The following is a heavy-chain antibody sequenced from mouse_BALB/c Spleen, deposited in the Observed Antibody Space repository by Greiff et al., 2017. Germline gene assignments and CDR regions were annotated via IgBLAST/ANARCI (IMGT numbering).Heavy chain of an antibody. CDR1: GYAFTNYL. J-gene: IGHJ2*01. Sequence: QVQLKESGAELVRPGTSVKVSCKASGYAFTNYLIEWVKQRPGQGLEWIGVINPGSGGTNYNEKFKGKATLTADKSSSTAYMQLSSLTSDDSAVYFCARVYYYGSSPFDYWGQGTTLTVSS. D-gene: IGHD1-1*01. CDR2: INPGSGGT. CDR3: ARVYYYGSSPFDY. V-gene: IGHV1-54*03.